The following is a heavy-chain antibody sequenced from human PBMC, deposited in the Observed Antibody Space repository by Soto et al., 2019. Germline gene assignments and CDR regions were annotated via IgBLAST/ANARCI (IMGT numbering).Heavy chain of an antibody. CDR2: ISGSGGST. CDR3: AKGIVYYYDSSGYFAY. J-gene: IGHJ4*02. CDR1: GFTFRSYA. D-gene: IGHD3-22*01. V-gene: IGHV3-23*01. Sequence: GSLRLSCAASGFTFRSYAMSWVRQAPGKGLEWVSAISGSGGSTYYADSVKGRFTISRDNSKNTLYLQMNSLRAEDTAVYYCAKGIVYYYDSSGYFAYWGQGTLVTVSS.